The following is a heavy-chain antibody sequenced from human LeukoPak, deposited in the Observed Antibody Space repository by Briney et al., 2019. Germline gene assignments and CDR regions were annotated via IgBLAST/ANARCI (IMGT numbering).Heavy chain of an antibody. D-gene: IGHD3-9*01. J-gene: IGHJ6*03. CDR1: GGSFSGYY. V-gene: IGHV4-34*01. CDR2: INHSGST. CDR3: ARHPRYYDILTGYYYYYYMDV. Sequence: SETLSLTCAVYGGSFSGYYWSWIRQPPGKGLEWIGEINHSGSTNYNPSLKSRVTISVDTSKKQFSLKLSSVTAADTAVYYCARHPRYYDILTGYYYYYYMDVWGKGTTVTISS.